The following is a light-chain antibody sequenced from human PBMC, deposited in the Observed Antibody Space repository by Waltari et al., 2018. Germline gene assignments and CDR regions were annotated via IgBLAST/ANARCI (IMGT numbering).Light chain of an antibody. CDR1: SSDVGSYNL. CDR2: EGS. CDR3: CSYAGSSTLGLV. V-gene: IGLV2-23*01. J-gene: IGLJ2*01. Sequence: QSALTQPASVSGSPGQSITISCTGTSSDVGSYNLVSWYQQHPGKAPKLMIYEGSKRPSGVSKRFSGSKSGNTASLTISGLQAEDEADYYCCSYAGSSTLGLVFGGGTKLTVL.